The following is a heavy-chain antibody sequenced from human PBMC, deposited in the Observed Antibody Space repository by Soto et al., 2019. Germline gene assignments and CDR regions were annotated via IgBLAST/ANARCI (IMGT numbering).Heavy chain of an antibody. D-gene: IGHD3-10*02. CDR1: GFTFSSYS. Sequence: GGSLRLSCAASGFTFSSYSMNWVRQAPGKGLEWVSYISSSSSTIYYADSVKGRFTISRDNAKNSLYLQMNSLRAEDTAVYYCARHTFCCSGISCLGSDNMDTDAFDIWGQGTMVTVSS. J-gene: IGHJ3*02. V-gene: IGHV3-48*01. CDR2: ISSSSSTI. CDR3: ARHTFCCSGISCLGSDNMDTDAFDI.